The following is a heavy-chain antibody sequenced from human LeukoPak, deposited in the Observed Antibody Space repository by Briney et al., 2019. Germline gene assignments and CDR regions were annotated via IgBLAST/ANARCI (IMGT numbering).Heavy chain of an antibody. D-gene: IGHD6-19*01. CDR1: GYTFTSYG. CDR3: AREGDYSSGWDRADY. Sequence: GASVKVSCKASGYTFTSYGITWVRQAPGQGLEWMGWISAYNGNTNHAQKFQDRVTMTTDTSTSTAYMELRSLRSDGTAVYYCAREGDYSSGWDRADYWGQGTLVTVSS. J-gene: IGHJ4*02. V-gene: IGHV1-18*01. CDR2: ISAYNGNT.